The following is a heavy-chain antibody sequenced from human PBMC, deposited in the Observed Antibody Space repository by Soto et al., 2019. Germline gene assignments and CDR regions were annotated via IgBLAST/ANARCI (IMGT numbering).Heavy chain of an antibody. D-gene: IGHD6-19*01. CDR3: ARDSHSSGWYVDRGYFDY. J-gene: IGHJ4*02. CDR2: INPNSGDT. CDR1: GYTFTGYY. V-gene: IGHV1-2*04. Sequence: ASVKVSCKASGYTFTGYYMHWVRQAPGQGLEWMGWINPNSGDTNYAQKFQGWVTITRDTSASTAYMELSSLRSEDTAVYYCARDSHSSGWYVDRGYFDYWGQGTLVTVSS.